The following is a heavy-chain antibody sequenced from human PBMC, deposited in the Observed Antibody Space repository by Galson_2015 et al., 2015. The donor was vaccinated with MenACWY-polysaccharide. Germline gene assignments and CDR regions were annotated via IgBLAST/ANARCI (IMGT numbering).Heavy chain of an antibody. Sequence: SLRLSCAASGFTFSSYWMHWVRQAPGEGLVWVSRINTDGSSTSYADSVKGRFTVSRDNAKNTVYLQMNSLRAEDTAVYYCARDPHCGAGCSIHDAFDVWGQGTKDTVSS. CDR3: ARDPHCGAGCSIHDAFDV. D-gene: IGHD2-21*02. CDR1: GFTFSSYW. V-gene: IGHV3-74*01. J-gene: IGHJ3*01. CDR2: INTDGSST.